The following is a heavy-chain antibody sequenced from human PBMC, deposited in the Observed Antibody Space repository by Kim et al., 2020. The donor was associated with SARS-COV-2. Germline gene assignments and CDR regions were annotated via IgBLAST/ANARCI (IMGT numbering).Heavy chain of an antibody. J-gene: IGHJ6*02. CDR2: IYSGGST. V-gene: IGHV3-66*02. CDR3: ARGDLGDYGDYYYYYGMDV. CDR1: GFTVSSNY. D-gene: IGHD4-17*01. Sequence: GGSLRLSCAASGFTVSSNYMSWVRQAPGKGLEWVSVIYSGGSTYYADSVKGRFTISRDNSKNTLYLQMNSLRAEDTAVYYCARGDLGDYGDYYYYYGMDVWGQGTTVTVSS.